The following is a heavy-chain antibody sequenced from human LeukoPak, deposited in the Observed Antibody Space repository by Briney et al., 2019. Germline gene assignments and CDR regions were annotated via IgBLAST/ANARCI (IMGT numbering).Heavy chain of an antibody. CDR2: ISVNNGGT. D-gene: IGHD2-2*01. CDR1: GYTFNTYS. V-gene: IGHV1-18*01. CDR3: ATATQPRGYFLH. Sequence: ASVKLSCKASGYTFNTYSLAWVRQARGQSLEWMGWISVNNGGTNYAQSFQDRVTLTRDTSTNTAYLELRSLRSDDTAIIYCATATQPRGYFLHWGQGAWSPSPQ. J-gene: IGHJ1*01.